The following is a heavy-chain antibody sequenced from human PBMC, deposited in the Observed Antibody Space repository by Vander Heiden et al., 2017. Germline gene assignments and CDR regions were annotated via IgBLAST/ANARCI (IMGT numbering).Heavy chain of an antibody. J-gene: IGHJ5*02. Sequence: QVQLQESGPGLVKPSQTLSLTRTFLGGSISIGGYYWSWIRKNPGKGLEGIGYIYYRGSTYNNPSLKSRVTISVDTSKNQFSLKLSSVTAADTAVYYCARGGYGGNLGFDPWGQGTLVTVSS. CDR1: GGSISIGGYY. CDR2: IYYRGST. V-gene: IGHV4-31*03. D-gene: IGHD2-21*02. CDR3: ARGGYGGNLGFDP.